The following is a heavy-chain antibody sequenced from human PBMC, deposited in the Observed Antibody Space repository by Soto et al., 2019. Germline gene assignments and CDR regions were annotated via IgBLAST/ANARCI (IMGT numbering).Heavy chain of an antibody. CDR1: GFTFSSYA. J-gene: IGHJ1*01. D-gene: IGHD6-19*01. CDR2: ISGSGGST. Sequence: HPGGSLRLSCAASGFTFSSYAMSWVRQAPGKGLEWVSAISGSGGSTYYADSVKGRFTISRDNSKNTLYLQMNSLRAEDTAVYYCAKITVAGPAEYFQHWGQGTLVTVSS. V-gene: IGHV3-23*01. CDR3: AKITVAGPAEYFQH.